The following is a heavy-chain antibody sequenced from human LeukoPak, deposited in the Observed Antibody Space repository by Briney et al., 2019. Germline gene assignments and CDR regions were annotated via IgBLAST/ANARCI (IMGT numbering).Heavy chain of an antibody. Sequence: GGSLRLSCAASGFTFRNYGMHWVRQAPGKGLGWVALIWYDGSNKYYADSVKGRFTISRDNSKNMLYLQMNSLRTEDTAVYYCATLRSDSSGWYYFDYWGQGTLVTVSS. J-gene: IGHJ4*02. CDR1: GFTFRNYG. V-gene: IGHV3-30*02. D-gene: IGHD6-19*01. CDR3: ATLRSDSSGWYYFDY. CDR2: IWYDGSNK.